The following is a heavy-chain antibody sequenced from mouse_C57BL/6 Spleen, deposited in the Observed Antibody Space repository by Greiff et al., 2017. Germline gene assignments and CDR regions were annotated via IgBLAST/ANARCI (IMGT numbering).Heavy chain of an antibody. Sequence: QVQLKQPGAELVRPGSSVKLSCKASGYTFTSYWMHWVKQRPIQGLEWIGNIDPSDSETHYNQKFKDKATLTVDKSSSTAYMQLSSLTSEDSAVYYCARSGYSNYGWFAYWGQGTLVTVSA. V-gene: IGHV1-52*01. CDR1: GYTFTSYW. CDR3: ARSGYSNYGWFAY. J-gene: IGHJ3*01. CDR2: IDPSDSET. D-gene: IGHD2-5*01.